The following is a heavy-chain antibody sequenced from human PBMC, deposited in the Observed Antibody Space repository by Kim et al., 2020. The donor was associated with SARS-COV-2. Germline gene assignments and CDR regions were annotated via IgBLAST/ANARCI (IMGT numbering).Heavy chain of an antibody. CDR3: ARAGRGSGSYYDY. J-gene: IGHJ4*02. CDR1: GFTFSSYA. Sequence: GGSLRLSCAASGFTFSSYAMHWVRQAPGKGLEWVAVISYDGSNKYYADSVKGRFTISRDNSKNTLYLQMNSLRAEDTAVYYCARAGRGSGSYYDYWGQGTLVTVSS. D-gene: IGHD3-10*01. CDR2: ISYDGSNK. V-gene: IGHV3-30*04.